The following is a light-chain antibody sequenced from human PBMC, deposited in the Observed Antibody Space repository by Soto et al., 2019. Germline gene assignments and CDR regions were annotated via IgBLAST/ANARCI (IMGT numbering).Light chain of an antibody. CDR3: QQYGSLPRT. J-gene: IGKJ1*01. V-gene: IGKV3-20*01. Sequence: EIVLTQSPGTLSLSPGERATLSCRASQSVSGYYLAWYQQKPGQAPRLLIYGASIRATGIPDRFSGSGSGTDFTLTISRLEPEDSAVYYCQQYGSLPRTFGQGTKVEIK. CDR2: GAS. CDR1: QSVSGYY.